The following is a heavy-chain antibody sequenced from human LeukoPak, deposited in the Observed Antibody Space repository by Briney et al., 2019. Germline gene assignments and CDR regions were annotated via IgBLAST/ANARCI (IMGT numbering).Heavy chain of an antibody. CDR3: ATPLYDSSGYFFDY. D-gene: IGHD3-22*01. CDR2: ISGSGGST. J-gene: IGHJ4*02. CDR1: EFTFNNNG. V-gene: IGHV3-23*01. Sequence: GGSLRLSCAASEFTFNNNGMHWVRQAPGKGLEWVSAISGSGGSTYYADSVKGRFTISRDNSKNTLYLQMNSLRAEDTAVYYCATPLYDSSGYFFDYWGQGTLVTVSS.